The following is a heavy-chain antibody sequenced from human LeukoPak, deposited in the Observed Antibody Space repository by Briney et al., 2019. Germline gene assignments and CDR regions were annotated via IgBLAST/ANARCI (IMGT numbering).Heavy chain of an antibody. D-gene: IGHD2-2*01. CDR1: GGSISSSSYY. Sequence: SETLSLTCTVSGGSISSSSYYWGWIRQPPGKGLEWIGSIYYSGSTYYNPSLKGRVTISVDTSKNQFSLKLSSVTAADTAVYYCARPGVLDCSSTSCQVLGAFDIWGQGTMVTVSS. CDR3: ARPGVLDCSSTSCQVLGAFDI. CDR2: IYYSGST. J-gene: IGHJ3*02. V-gene: IGHV4-39*01.